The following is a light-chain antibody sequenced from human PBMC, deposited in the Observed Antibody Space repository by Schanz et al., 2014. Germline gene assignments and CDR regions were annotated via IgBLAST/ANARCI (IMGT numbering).Light chain of an antibody. CDR3: SSYMSSSHWV. V-gene: IGLV2-8*01. CDR1: SSDVGGYNY. J-gene: IGLJ3*02. Sequence: QSALTQPPSASGSPGQSVTISCTGTSSDVGGYNYVSWYQQHPGKAPKLMIYEVNKRPSGVPDRFSGSKSGDTASLTISGLQAEDEADYYCSSYMSSSHWVFGGGTKLTVL. CDR2: EVN.